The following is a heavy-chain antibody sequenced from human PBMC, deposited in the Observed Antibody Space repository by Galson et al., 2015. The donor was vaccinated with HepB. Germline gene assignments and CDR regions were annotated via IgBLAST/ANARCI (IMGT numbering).Heavy chain of an antibody. V-gene: IGHV3-72*01. D-gene: IGHD6-19*01. CDR1: GFTLTDHF. J-gene: IGHJ4*02. Sequence: SLRLSCAASGFTLTDHFMDWVRQAPGKGLEWVGRITNLPITYDTEYAASVSGRFTISRDESKTSLFLQMNSLRAEDTAVYYCARDPGYSSGNSDYWGQGTLVTVSS. CDR3: ARDPGYSSGNSDY. CDR2: ITNLPITYDT.